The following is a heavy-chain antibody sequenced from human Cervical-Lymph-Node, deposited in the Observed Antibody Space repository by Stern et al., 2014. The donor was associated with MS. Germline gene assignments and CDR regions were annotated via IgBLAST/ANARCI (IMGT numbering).Heavy chain of an antibody. J-gene: IGHJ4*02. CDR1: GSKFSIYW. CDR2: IYPGDFET. V-gene: IGHV5-51*01. CDR3: ARQTTAWASDV. Sequence: EVQLVESGAELIRPGESLKISCKGSGSKFSIYWIAWLRQMPGKGLEWMGVIYPGDFETRYSPAFPGKVTMSADKSTSTAYLQWSSLNASDTAMYFCARQTTAWASDVWGQGTLVTVSS. D-gene: IGHD1-14*01.